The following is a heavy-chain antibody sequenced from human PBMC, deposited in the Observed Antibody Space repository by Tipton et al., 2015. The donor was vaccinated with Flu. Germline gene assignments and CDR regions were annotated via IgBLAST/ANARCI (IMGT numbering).Heavy chain of an antibody. J-gene: IGHJ4*02. Sequence: SLRLSCAASGFIFDSYAMQWVRQAPGKGLECVSGISFNGGETYYATSVKGRFTIYRDDSKDTLYLQMDSLRTEDMAVYYCARAVGSSSSYWGQGTLVTVSS. CDR1: GFIFDSYA. D-gene: IGHD6-6*01. CDR3: ARAVGSSSSY. CDR2: ISFNGGET. V-gene: IGHV3-64*01.